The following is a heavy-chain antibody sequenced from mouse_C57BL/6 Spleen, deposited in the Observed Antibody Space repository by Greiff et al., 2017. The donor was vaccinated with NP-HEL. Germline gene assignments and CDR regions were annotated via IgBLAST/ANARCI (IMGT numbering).Heavy chain of an antibody. Sequence: QVQLKQSGAELVRPGTSVKLSCKASGYTFTSYWMHWVKQRPGQGLEWIGVIDPSDSYTNYNQKFKGKATLTVDTSSSTAYMQLSSLTSEDSAVYYCARASTVPGYWGQGTTLTVSS. D-gene: IGHD1-1*01. CDR3: ARASTVPGY. J-gene: IGHJ2*01. CDR2: IDPSDSYT. V-gene: IGHV1-59*01. CDR1: GYTFTSYW.